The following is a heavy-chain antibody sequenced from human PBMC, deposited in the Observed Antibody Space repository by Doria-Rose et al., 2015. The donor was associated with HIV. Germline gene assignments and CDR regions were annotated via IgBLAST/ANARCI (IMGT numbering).Heavy chain of an antibody. V-gene: IGHV1-3*01. J-gene: IGHJ4*02. CDR1: GYTFSAYA. D-gene: IGHD6-13*01. CDR3: ARIHSLSSSSLGH. CDR2: LNVGNGDT. Sequence: CETSGYTFSAYAIHWVRQAPGQRLEWMGWLNVGNGDTRYSRKFQDRVTITSDTSANTGYMALSSLRSEDTAVYYCARIHSLSSSSLGHWGQGTLVTVSS.